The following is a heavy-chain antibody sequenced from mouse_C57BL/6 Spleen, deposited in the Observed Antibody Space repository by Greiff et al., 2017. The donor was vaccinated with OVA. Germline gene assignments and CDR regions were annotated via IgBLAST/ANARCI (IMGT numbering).Heavy chain of an antibody. CDR1: GYTFTGYW. CDR3: ARRFHYYGSLYYFDY. V-gene: IGHV1-9*01. D-gene: IGHD1-1*01. J-gene: IGHJ2*01. CDR2: ILPGSGST. Sequence: QVQLKESGAELMKPGASVKLSCKATGYTFTGYWIEWVKQRPGHGLEWIGEILPGSGSTNYNEKVKGKAPFTADTSSNTAYMQRSSLTTEDTAIYYCARRFHYYGSLYYFDYWGQGTTLTVSS.